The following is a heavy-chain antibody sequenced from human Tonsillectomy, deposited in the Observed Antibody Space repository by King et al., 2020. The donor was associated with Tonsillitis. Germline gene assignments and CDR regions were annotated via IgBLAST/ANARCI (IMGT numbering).Heavy chain of an antibody. CDR2: INPSGGSP. CDR3: ARVMRNYYNSSGPWDYFDY. J-gene: IGHJ4*02. D-gene: IGHD3-22*01. Sequence: QLVQSGAEVKKPGASVKVSCKASGYTFRNYYLHWVRQAPGQGPEWMGIINPSGGSPSYAQKFQGRVTMTRDTSTSTVYMELSSLRSEDTAVYFCARVMRNYYNSSGPWDYFDYWGQGTLVTVSS. V-gene: IGHV1-46*03. CDR1: GYTFRNYY.